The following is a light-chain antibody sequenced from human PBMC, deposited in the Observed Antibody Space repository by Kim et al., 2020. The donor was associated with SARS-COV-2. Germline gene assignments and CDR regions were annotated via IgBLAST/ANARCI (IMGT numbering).Light chain of an antibody. CDR1: QYIIGC. J-gene: IGKJ3*01. CDR2: KAS. CDR3: QQYNSYFT. V-gene: IGKV1-5*03. Sequence: HMSESTSTLSASVGDSVTITCGADQYIIGCVAWSLIYKASSLESGVPSRFGGSGSGTEFTLTISSLQPDDFATYYCQQYNSYFTFGPGTKVDIK.